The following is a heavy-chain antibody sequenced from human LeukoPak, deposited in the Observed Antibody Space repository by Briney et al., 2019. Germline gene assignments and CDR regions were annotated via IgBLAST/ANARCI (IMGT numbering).Heavy chain of an antibody. CDR3: AKDYSSSRALRAFDI. D-gene: IGHD6-6*01. V-gene: IGHV1-18*01. CDR2: ISAYNGNT. CDR1: GYTFTSYG. J-gene: IGHJ3*02. Sequence: VASVKVSCKASGYTFTSYGISWVRQAPGQGLEWMGWISAYNGNTNYAQKLQGRVTMTTDTSTSTAYMELRSLRSDDTAAYYCAKDYSSSRALRAFDIWGQGTMVTVSS.